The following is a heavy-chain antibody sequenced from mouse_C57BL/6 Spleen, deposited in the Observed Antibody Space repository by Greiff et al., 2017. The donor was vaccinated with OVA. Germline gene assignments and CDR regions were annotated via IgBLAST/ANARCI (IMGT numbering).Heavy chain of an antibody. J-gene: IGHJ1*03. CDR2: ISSGSSTI. D-gene: IGHD1-1*01. CDR1: GLTFSDYG. V-gene: IGHV5-17*01. Sequence: EVQRVESGGGLVKPGGSLKLSCAASGLTFSDYGMHWVRQAPEKGLEWVAYISSGSSTIYYADTVKGRFTISRDNAKNTLFLQMTSLRSEDTAMYYCAITTVDWYFDVWGTGTTVTVSS. CDR3: AITTVDWYFDV.